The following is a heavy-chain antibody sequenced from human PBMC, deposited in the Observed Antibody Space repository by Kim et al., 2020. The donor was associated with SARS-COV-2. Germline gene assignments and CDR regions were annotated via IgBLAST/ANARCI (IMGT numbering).Heavy chain of an antibody. Sequence: YPQPVKGRFTISRDDSKNTLYLQMNSLKTEETAVYYCTTDLDDSSGYYYNWGQGTLVTVSS. V-gene: IGHV3-15*01. CDR3: TTDLDDSSGYYYN. D-gene: IGHD3-22*01. J-gene: IGHJ4*02.